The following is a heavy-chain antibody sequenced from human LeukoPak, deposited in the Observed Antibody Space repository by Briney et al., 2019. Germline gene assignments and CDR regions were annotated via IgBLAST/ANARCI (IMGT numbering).Heavy chain of an antibody. V-gene: IGHV3-30*04. J-gene: IGHJ4*02. CDR2: ISYDGSVE. CDR3: ARALGSSWDSSLDS. CDR1: GFTFSNYA. D-gene: IGHD6-13*01. Sequence: PGGSLRLSCAASGFTFSNYAMHWVRQAPGKGLEWVALISYDGSVEKNAASVKGRFTISRDNSKNTLYSQMNSLRTEDTAVYYCARALGSSWDSSLDSWGQGTLVPVSS.